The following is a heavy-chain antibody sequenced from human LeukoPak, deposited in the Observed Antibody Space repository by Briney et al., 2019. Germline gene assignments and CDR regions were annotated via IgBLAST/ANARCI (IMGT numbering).Heavy chain of an antibody. Sequence: SQTLSLTCAVSGGSISSGGYSWSWIRQPPGKGLEWIGYIYHSGSTYYNPSLKSRVTISVDRSENQFSLKLSSVTAADTAVYYCARGIEYYYDSSGYFFDYWGQGTLVTVSS. CDR3: ARGIEYYYDSSGYFFDY. CDR2: IYHSGST. CDR1: GGSISSGGYS. V-gene: IGHV4-30-2*01. D-gene: IGHD3-22*01. J-gene: IGHJ4*02.